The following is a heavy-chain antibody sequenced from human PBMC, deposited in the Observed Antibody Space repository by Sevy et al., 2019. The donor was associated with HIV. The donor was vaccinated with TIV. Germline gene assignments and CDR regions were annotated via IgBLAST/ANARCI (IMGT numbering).Heavy chain of an antibody. CDR2: IYHSGST. J-gene: IGHJ4*02. V-gene: IGHV4-30-2*01. CDR1: GGSISSGGYS. CDR3: ARGDDILTGYSYFDY. D-gene: IGHD3-9*01. Sequence: SETLSLTCAVSGGSISSGGYSWSWIRQPPGKGLEWIGYIYHSGSTYYNPSLKSRVTISVDRSKNQFSLKLSPVTAADTAVYYCARGDDILTGYSYFDYWGQGTLVTVSS.